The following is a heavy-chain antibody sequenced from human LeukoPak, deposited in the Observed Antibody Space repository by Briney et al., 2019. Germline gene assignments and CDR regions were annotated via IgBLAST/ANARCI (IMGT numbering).Heavy chain of an antibody. CDR2: INHSGST. V-gene: IGHV4-34*01. Sequence: SETLSLTCAVYGGSFSGYYWSWIRQPPGKGLEWIGEINHSGSTNYNPSLKSRVTISVDTSKNQFSLKLSSVTAADTAVYYCARRGYSSDLTGFDPWGQGTLVTVSS. J-gene: IGHJ5*02. CDR3: ARRGYSSDLTGFDP. D-gene: IGHD6-19*01. CDR1: GGSFSGYY.